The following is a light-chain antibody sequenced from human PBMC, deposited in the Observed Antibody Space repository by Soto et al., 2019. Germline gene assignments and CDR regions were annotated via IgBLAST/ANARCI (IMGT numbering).Light chain of an antibody. CDR1: QSVSTY. J-gene: IGKJ1*01. CDR3: QQYGSSPPTWT. CDR2: DAS. V-gene: IGKV3-20*01. Sequence: TQSPARLSVSSGESATLSCRASQSVSTYLAWYQQKPGQAPRLLIYDASSRATGIPDRFSGSGSGTDFTLTISRLEPEDFAVYYCQQYGSSPPTWTFGQGTKVDI.